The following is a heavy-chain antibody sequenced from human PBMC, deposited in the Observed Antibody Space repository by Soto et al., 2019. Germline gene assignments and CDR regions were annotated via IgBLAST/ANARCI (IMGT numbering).Heavy chain of an antibody. Sequence: QVQLQESGPGLVKPSETLSLTCTVSGGSISSYYWSWIRQPPGKGREWIGYIYYSGSTNYNPTLMSRVTLSGDTATNQFTLRLRSVTAAEADVEYCASRYGGNLGYWGQGTLVTVSS. CDR3: ASRYGGNLGY. CDR1: GGSISSYY. J-gene: IGHJ4*02. V-gene: IGHV4-59*08. D-gene: IGHD1-26*01. CDR2: IYYSGST.